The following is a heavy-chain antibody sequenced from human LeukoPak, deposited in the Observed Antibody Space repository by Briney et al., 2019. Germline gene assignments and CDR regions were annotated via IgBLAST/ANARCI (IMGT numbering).Heavy chain of an antibody. V-gene: IGHV3-30-3*01. CDR1: GFTFSSYA. Sequence: LPGGSLRLSCAASGFTFSSYAMHWVRQAPGKGLEWVAVISYDGSNKYYADSVKGRFTISRDNSKNTLYLQMNSLRAEDTAVYYCARAQHGDHGAFDIWGQGTMVTVSS. CDR3: ARAQHGDHGAFDI. D-gene: IGHD4-17*01. J-gene: IGHJ3*02. CDR2: ISYDGSNK.